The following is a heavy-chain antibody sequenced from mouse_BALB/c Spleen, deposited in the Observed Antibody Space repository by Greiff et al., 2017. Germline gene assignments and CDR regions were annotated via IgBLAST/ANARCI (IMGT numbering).Heavy chain of an antibody. J-gene: IGHJ4*01. CDR1: GYSIPSDYA. Sequence: EVKVEESGLGLVKPSQSLSLTCTVTGYSIPSDYAWNWIRQFPGNKLEWMVYISYSGSTSYNPSPKSRISITRETSKNQFFLQLNSVTTEDTATYYSARSGYRYDDAMDYWGQGTSVTVSS. CDR3: ARSGYRYDDAMDY. CDR2: ISYSGST. D-gene: IGHD2-14*01. V-gene: IGHV3-2*02.